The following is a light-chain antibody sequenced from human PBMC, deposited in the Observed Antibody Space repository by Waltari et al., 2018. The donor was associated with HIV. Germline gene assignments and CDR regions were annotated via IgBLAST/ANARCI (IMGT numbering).Light chain of an antibody. CDR1: QSVRSN. J-gene: IGKJ1*01. V-gene: IGKV3-15*01. CDR2: AAS. Sequence: EIVMTQSPATLSVSPGERATLSCRASQSVRSNLAWYQQKPGQAPRLLIYAASTRATGIPARFSGSGSGTEFSLTISSLQSEDFALYYCQQYNNWWTFGQGTKVEIK. CDR3: QQYNNWWT.